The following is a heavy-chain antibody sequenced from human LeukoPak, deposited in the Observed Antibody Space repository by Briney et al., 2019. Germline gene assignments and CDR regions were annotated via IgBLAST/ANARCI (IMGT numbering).Heavy chain of an antibody. V-gene: IGHV3-21*01. CDR2: ISSSSSYI. Sequence: KTGGSLRLSCAASGFTFSSYSMNWVRQAPGKGLEWVSSISSSSSYIYYADSVKGRFTISRDNAKNPLYLQMNSLRAEDTAVYYCARAQVAYYYDSSGYPRGAFDIWGQGTMVTVSS. D-gene: IGHD3-22*01. J-gene: IGHJ3*02. CDR1: GFTFSSYS. CDR3: ARAQVAYYYDSSGYPRGAFDI.